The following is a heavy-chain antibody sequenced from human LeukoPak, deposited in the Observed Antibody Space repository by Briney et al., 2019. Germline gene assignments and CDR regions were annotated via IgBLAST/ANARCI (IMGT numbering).Heavy chain of an antibody. CDR1: GYTFTSYG. CDR2: ISAYNGNT. D-gene: IGHD2-2*01. CDR3: ARVDCSSTSCLNWFDP. V-gene: IGHV1-18*01. Sequence: GASVKVSCKASGYTFTSYGISWVRQAPGQGLEWMGWISAYNGNTNYAQKLQGRVTMTTDTSTSTAYMELRSLRSDDTAVYYCARVDCSSTSCLNWFDPWGQGTLVTVSS. J-gene: IGHJ5*02.